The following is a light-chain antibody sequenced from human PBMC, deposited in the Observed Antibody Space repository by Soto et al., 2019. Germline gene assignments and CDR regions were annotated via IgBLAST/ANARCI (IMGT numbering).Light chain of an antibody. CDR1: QSVFYSSNNKNY. Sequence: DVVMTQSPDSLAVSLGERATINCRSSQSVFYSSNNKNYLARYQQKVGQPPKLLIYWASSRESGVPDRFSSSGSGTDFTLTISSLQAEDVAVYFCQQYFSTPLTFGGGTKVEIK. CDR2: WAS. CDR3: QQYFSTPLT. V-gene: IGKV4-1*01. J-gene: IGKJ4*01.